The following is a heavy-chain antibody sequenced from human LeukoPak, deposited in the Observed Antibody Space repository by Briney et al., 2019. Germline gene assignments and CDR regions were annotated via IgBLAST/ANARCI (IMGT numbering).Heavy chain of an antibody. Sequence: GESLKISCKGSGFSFNMYWIGWVRQMPGKGLEWMGIIYPGDSDTRYSPSFQGQVTISVDKYISTAYLQWSSLKASDTAMYYCASCPSVAGKYYFDYWGQGTLVTVSS. CDR1: GFSFNMYW. CDR2: IYPGDSDT. D-gene: IGHD1-14*01. V-gene: IGHV5-51*01. CDR3: ASCPSVAGKYYFDY. J-gene: IGHJ4*02.